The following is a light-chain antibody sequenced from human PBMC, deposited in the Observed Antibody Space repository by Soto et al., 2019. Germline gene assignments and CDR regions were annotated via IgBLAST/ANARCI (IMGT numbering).Light chain of an antibody. V-gene: IGKV1-27*01. CDR2: AAS. CDR1: QAINNY. Sequence: DIQMTQSPSSLSASVGDRVTITCRASQAINNYVAWYQQKPGQCPQLLIYAASTLQSGVPSRFSGSGSGTEFTLTISGLQPDDFATYYCQQYKDYVHTFGQGTKVDIK. J-gene: IGKJ2*01. CDR3: QQYKDYVHT.